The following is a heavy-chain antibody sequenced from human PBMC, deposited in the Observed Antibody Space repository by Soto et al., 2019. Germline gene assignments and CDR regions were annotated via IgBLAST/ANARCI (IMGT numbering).Heavy chain of an antibody. CDR3: AKRRTQLSAGTMDY. Sequence: EVQLLESGGGFVQPGGSLRLSCAASGFTFSTYAINWVRQAPGKGLEWVSVIGGSGGIYYADSVKGRFTISRDNSKNTVYLQMNSLRAEDTALYYCAKRRTQLSAGTMDYWGRGALVTVSS. CDR1: GFTFSTYA. D-gene: IGHD1-1*01. V-gene: IGHV3-23*01. J-gene: IGHJ4*02. CDR2: IGGSGGI.